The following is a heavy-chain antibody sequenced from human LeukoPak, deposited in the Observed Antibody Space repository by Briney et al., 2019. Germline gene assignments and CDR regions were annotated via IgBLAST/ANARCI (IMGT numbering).Heavy chain of an antibody. D-gene: IGHD2-15*01. CDR2: IYYSGST. J-gene: IGHJ3*02. Sequence: SETLSLTCTVSGGSISSYYWSWIRQPPGKGLEWIGYIYYSGSTNYNPSLKSRVTISVDTSKNQFSLKLSSVTAADTAVYYCARDEISVGDAFDIWGQGTMVTVSS. CDR3: ARDEISVGDAFDI. CDR1: GGSISSYY. V-gene: IGHV4-59*01.